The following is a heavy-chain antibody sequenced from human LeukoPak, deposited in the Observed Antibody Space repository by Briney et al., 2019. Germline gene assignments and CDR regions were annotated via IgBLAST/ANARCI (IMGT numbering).Heavy chain of an antibody. CDR1: GGTFSSYA. D-gene: IGHD2-15*01. Sequence: SVKVSYKASGGTFSSYAISWVRQAPGQGLEWMGGIIPIFGTANYAQKFQGRVTITADESTSTAYMELGSLRSEDTAVYYCARAAVVVAAINYYYYGMDVWGQGTTVTVSS. CDR3: ARAAVVVAAINYYYYGMDV. V-gene: IGHV1-69*13. J-gene: IGHJ6*02. CDR2: IIPIFGTA.